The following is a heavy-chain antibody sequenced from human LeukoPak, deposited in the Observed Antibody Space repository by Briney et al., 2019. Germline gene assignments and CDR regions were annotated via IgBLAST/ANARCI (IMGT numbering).Heavy chain of an antibody. D-gene: IGHD1-26*01. CDR2: IYTSGST. Sequence: SETLSLTCTVSGGSISSYYWSWIRQPAGKGLEWIGRIYTSGSTNYNPSLKSRVTMSVDTSKNQFSLKLSSVTAADTAVYYCARDRSNSGSYYLSIPHYYFDYWGQGTLVTVSS. CDR3: ARDRSNSGSYYLSIPHYYFDY. V-gene: IGHV4-4*07. J-gene: IGHJ4*02. CDR1: GGSISSYY.